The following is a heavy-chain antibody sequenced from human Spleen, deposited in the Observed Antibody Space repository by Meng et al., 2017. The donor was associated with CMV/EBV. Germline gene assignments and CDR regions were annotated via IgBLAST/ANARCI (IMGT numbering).Heavy chain of an antibody. CDR2: INHSGST. CDR3: ARAGYYYYYGMDV. J-gene: IGHJ6*02. V-gene: IGHV4-34*01. Sequence: SETLSLTCTVYGGSFSGYYWSWIRQPPGKGLEWIGEINHSGSTNYNPSLKSRVTISVDTSKNQFSLKLSSVTAADTAVYYCARAGYYYYYGMDVWGQGTTVTVSS. CDR1: GGSFSGYY.